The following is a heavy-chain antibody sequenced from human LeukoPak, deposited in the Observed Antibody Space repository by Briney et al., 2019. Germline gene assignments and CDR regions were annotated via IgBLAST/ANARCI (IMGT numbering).Heavy chain of an antibody. J-gene: IGHJ3*02. CDR1: GFTFSSYW. CDR3: AREYSGWHLNDAFDI. D-gene: IGHD6-19*01. V-gene: IGHV3-7*03. CDR2: IKQDGSEK. Sequence: GGSLRLSCAASGFTFSSYWMSWVRQAPGKGLEWEANIKQDGSEKYYVDSVKGRFTISRDNAKNSLYLQMNSLRAEDTAVYYCAREYSGWHLNDAFDIWGQGTMVTVSS.